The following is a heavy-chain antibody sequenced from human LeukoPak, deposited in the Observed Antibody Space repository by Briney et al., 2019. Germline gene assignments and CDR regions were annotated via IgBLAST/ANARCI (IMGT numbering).Heavy chain of an antibody. D-gene: IGHD3-22*01. CDR3: ARRADDYYDSSGYSTDV. V-gene: IGHV1-8*01. Sequence: ASVKVPCKASGYTFTSYDINWVRQATGQGLEWMGWMNPNSGNTGYAQKFQGRVTMTRNTSISTAYMELSSLRSEDTAVYYCARRADDYYDSSGYSTDVWGKGTTVTISS. CDR2: MNPNSGNT. J-gene: IGHJ6*04. CDR1: GYTFTSYD.